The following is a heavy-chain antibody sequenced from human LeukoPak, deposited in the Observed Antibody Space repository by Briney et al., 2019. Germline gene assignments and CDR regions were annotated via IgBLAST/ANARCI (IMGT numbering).Heavy chain of an antibody. CDR3: ARGRSGGSPPRYYYYYMDV. V-gene: IGHV3-9*01. CDR2: ISWNSGSI. J-gene: IGHJ6*03. Sequence: PGGSLRLSCAASGFTFDDYAMHWVRQAPGKGLEWVSGISWNSGSIGYADSVKGRFTISRDNAKNSLYLQMNSLRAEDTAVYYCARGRSGGSPPRYYYYYMDVWGKGTTVTVSS. CDR1: GFTFDDYA. D-gene: IGHD2-15*01.